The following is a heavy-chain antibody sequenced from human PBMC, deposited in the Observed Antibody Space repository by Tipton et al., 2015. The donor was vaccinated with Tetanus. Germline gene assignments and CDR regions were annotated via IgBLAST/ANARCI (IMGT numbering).Heavy chain of an antibody. J-gene: IGHJ4*02. CDR1: GYTFTSYG. CDR2: ISAYNGNP. CDR3: ARDYYGSGSYYTGVDY. V-gene: IGHV1-18*04. D-gene: IGHD3-10*01. Sequence: QLVQSGAEVKKPGASVKVSCKASGYTFTSYGISWVRQAPGQGLEWMGWISAYNGNPNYAQKLQGRGTMTPDTSTSTAYMELRSLRSDDTAVYYCARDYYGSGSYYTGVDYWGQGTLVTVSS.